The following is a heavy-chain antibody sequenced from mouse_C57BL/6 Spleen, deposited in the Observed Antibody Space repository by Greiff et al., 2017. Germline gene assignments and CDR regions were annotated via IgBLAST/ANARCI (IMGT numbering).Heavy chain of an antibody. D-gene: IGHD3-2*02. V-gene: IGHV1-19*01. J-gene: IGHJ4*01. CDR2: INPYNGGT. CDR1: GYTFTDYY. CDR3: AREGAQAYAMDY. Sequence: SGPVLVKPGASVKMSCKASGYTFTDYYMNWVKQSHGKSLEWIGVINPYNGGTSYNQKFKGKATLTVDKSSSTAYMELNSLTSEDSAVYYCAREGAQAYAMDYWGQGTSVTVSS.